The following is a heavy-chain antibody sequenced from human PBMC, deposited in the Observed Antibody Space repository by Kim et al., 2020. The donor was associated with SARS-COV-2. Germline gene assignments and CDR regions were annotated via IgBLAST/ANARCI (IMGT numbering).Heavy chain of an antibody. Sequence: GGSLRLSCVASGFKFDDFAMHWVRQGPGKGLEWVSGISWNSGRIVYADSVKGRFTISRDNAKTSLYLQMSSLRPEDTAFYHCVKDPTSAAADWYFDFWGR. CDR3: VKDPTSAAADWYFDF. CDR2: ISWNSGRI. D-gene: IGHD6-13*01. V-gene: IGHV3-9*01. CDR1: GFKFDDFA. J-gene: IGHJ2*01.